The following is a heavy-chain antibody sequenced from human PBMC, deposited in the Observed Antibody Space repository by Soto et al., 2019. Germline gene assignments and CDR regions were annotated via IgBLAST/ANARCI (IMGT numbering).Heavy chain of an antibody. V-gene: IGHV1-18*01. Sequence: ASVKVSCKASGYTFTSYGISWVQQAPGQGLEWVGWISAYNGNTNYAPKLQGRVTMTTDTSTSTAYMELRSLRSDDTAVYYCARAFHGDYYMDVWGKGTTVTVSS. CDR3: ARAFHGDYYMDV. CDR1: GYTFTSYG. CDR2: ISAYNGNT. D-gene: IGHD4-17*01. J-gene: IGHJ6*03.